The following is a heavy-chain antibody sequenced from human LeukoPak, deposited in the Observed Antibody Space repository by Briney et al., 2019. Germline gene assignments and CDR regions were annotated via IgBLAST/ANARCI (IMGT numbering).Heavy chain of an antibody. CDR2: IYPSGST. CDR1: GGSISSYY. CDR3: ARGLLWFGETDPNFDY. J-gene: IGHJ4*02. Sequence: SETLSLTCTVSGGSISSYYWSWIRQPAGKGLEWIGRIYPSGSTNYNPSLKSRVTMSVDTSKNQFSLKLSSVTAADTAVYYCARGLLWFGETDPNFDYWGQGTLVTVSS. D-gene: IGHD3-10*01. V-gene: IGHV4-4*07.